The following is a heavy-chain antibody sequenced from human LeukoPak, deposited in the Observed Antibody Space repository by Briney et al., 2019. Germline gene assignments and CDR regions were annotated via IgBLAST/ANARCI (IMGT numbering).Heavy chain of an antibody. V-gene: IGHV3-23*01. CDR2: ISGSGGST. D-gene: IGHD6-19*01. J-gene: IGHJ4*02. CDR3: AKPKAVAGTGNPFDY. Sequence: GGSLRLPCAASGFTFSSYAMSWVRQAPGKGLEWVSAISGSGGSTYYADSVKGRFTISRDNSKNTLYLQMNSLRAEDTAVYYCAKPKAVAGTGNPFDYWGQGTLVTVSS. CDR1: GFTFSSYA.